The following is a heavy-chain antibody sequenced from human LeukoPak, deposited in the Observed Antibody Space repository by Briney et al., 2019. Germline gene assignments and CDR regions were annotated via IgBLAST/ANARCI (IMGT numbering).Heavy chain of an antibody. Sequence: PGGSLRLSCAASGSTFSNAWMSWVRQAPGKGLEWVGRIKSKTDGGTTDYAAPVKGRFTISRDDSKNTLYLQMNSLKTEDTAVYYCTTQLGYCSSTSCVRTPDFDYWGQGTLVTVSS. J-gene: IGHJ4*02. V-gene: IGHV3-15*01. CDR2: IKSKTDGGTT. CDR1: GSTFSNAW. CDR3: TTQLGYCSSTSCVRTPDFDY. D-gene: IGHD2-2*01.